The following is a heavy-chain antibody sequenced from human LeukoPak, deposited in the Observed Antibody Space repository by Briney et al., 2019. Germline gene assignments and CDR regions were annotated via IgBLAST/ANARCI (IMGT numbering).Heavy chain of an antibody. J-gene: IGHJ1*01. Sequence: PGGSLRLSCAASGFTFSSYSINWVRQAPGKGLEWVSSISSSSSYIYYADSVKGRFTISRDNAKNSLYLQMNSLRAEDTALYYCAKDKGSSRRNANFHHWGQGTLVTVSS. CDR2: ISSSSSYI. V-gene: IGHV3-21*04. CDR1: GFTFSSYS. D-gene: IGHD6-13*01. CDR3: AKDKGSSRRNANFHH.